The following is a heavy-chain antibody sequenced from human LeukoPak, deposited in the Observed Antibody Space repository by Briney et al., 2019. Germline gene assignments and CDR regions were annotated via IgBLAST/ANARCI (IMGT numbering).Heavy chain of an antibody. CDR1: GGSISSYY. J-gene: IGHJ4*02. Sequence: KPSETLSLTCTVSGGSISSYYWSWIRQPPGKGLEWIGYIFYSGSTNYNPSLRSRVTISVDTSKNQFSLKLSSVTAADTAVYYCAGDEFGDFQGFDYWGQGTRVTVS. D-gene: IGHD4-17*01. CDR3: AGDEFGDFQGFDY. V-gene: IGHV4-59*12. CDR2: IFYSGST.